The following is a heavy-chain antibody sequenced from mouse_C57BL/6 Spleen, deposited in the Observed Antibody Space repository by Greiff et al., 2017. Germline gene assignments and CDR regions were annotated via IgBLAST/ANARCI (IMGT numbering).Heavy chain of an antibody. J-gene: IGHJ3*01. CDR3: ARHEGADGSWFAY. CDR2: ISGGGGNT. V-gene: IGHV5-9*01. D-gene: IGHD2-3*01. Sequence: EVQVVESGGGLVKPGGSLKLSCAASGFTFSSYTMSWVRQTPEQRLEWVATISGGGGNTYYPDSVKGRFTISRDNAKNTLYLQRSSLRSEDTALYYCARHEGADGSWFAYWGQGTLVTVSA. CDR1: GFTFSSYT.